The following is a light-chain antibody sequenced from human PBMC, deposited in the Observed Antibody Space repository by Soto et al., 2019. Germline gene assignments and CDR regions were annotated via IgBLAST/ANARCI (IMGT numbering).Light chain of an antibody. CDR1: QSISSR. V-gene: IGKV1-5*03. J-gene: IGKJ4*01. CDR2: KAS. CDR3: QQYNSYPLT. Sequence: DIQMTQSPSTLSASVGDRVTITCRASQSISSRLAWYHQKPGKAPKLLIYKASIFESGVPARISGSGSGTEFTLTISSLEPDDFAAYYCQQYNSYPLTFGGGTKVEVK.